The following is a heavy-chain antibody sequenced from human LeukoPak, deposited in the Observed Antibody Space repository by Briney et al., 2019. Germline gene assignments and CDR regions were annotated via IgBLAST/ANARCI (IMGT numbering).Heavy chain of an antibody. D-gene: IGHD1-26*01. J-gene: IGHJ6*03. CDR1: GYTFTSYG. Sequence: ASVKVSCMASGYTFTSYGISCVPQAPGKGLEWVGWFSAYNGNTNYAQKLQGRVTMTTDTSTSTAYMELRSLRSDDTAVYYCAMSEVGYMDVWGKGTTVTVSS. CDR3: AMSEVGYMDV. CDR2: FSAYNGNT. V-gene: IGHV1-18*01.